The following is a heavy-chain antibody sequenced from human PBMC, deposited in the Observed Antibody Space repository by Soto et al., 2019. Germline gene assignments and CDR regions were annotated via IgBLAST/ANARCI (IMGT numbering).Heavy chain of an antibody. Sequence: GGALRLSCAASGFTFSSYGMHWGRQASGKKLEWVANIKPDGSEKWYVDSVKGRFTISRDNAKNSLYLQMNSLRAEDTAVYYCARGDYYDSSGPFSDAFDIWGQGTLVTVSS. CDR3: ARGDYYDSSGPFSDAFDI. V-gene: IGHV3-7*04. D-gene: IGHD3-22*01. CDR2: IKPDGSEK. CDR1: GFTFSSYG. J-gene: IGHJ4*02.